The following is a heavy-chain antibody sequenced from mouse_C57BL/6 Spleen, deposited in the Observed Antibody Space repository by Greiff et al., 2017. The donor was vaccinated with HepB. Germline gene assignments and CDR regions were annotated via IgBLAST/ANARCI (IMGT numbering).Heavy chain of an antibody. J-gene: IGHJ1*03. CDR1: GYSITSGYY. Sequence: EVKLQESGPGLVKPSQSLSLTCSVTGYSITSGYYWNWIRQFPGNKLEWMGYISYDGSNNYNPSLKNRISITRDTSKNQFFLKLNSVTTEDTATYYCARDPTVAYWYFDVWGTGTTVTVSS. CDR2: ISYDGSN. V-gene: IGHV3-6*01. CDR3: ARDPTVAYWYFDV. D-gene: IGHD1-1*01.